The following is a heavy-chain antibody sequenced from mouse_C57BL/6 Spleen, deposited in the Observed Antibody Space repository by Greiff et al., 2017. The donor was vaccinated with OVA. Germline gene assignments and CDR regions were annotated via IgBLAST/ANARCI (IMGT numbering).Heavy chain of an antibody. CDR1: GYTFTSYW. CDR3: ARGDYYGSSFYAMDY. Sequence: QVQLQQPGAELVKPGASVKLSCKASGYTFTSYWMHWVKQRPGRGLEWIGRIAPNSGGTKYNEKFKSKATLTVDKPSSTADMQLSSLTSEDSAVYYCARGDYYGSSFYAMDYWGQGTSVTVSS. V-gene: IGHV1-72*01. D-gene: IGHD1-1*01. J-gene: IGHJ4*01. CDR2: IAPNSGGT.